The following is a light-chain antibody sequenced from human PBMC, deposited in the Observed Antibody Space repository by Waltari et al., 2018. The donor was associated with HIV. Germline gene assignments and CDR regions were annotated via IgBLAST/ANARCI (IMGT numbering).Light chain of an antibody. CDR3: QQSYSALPYT. V-gene: IGKV1-39*01. CDR2: GAS. Sequence: DIQMTQSPSSLSTSIGDRVTISCRASQSISTYLNWYQQKPGQAPKLQIYGASTLQSGVPSRFSGSGSGTAFTLTISSLQPDDLATYYCQQSYSALPYTFGQGTKVEIQ. J-gene: IGKJ2*01. CDR1: QSISTY.